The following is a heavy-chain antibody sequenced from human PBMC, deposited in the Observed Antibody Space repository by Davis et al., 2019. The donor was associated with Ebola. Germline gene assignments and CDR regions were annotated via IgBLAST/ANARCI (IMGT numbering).Heavy chain of an antibody. D-gene: IGHD1-26*01. Sequence: SETLSLTCIVSGDSISSGGYYWSWIRQHPGKGLEWIGFIDHSGTTYHNPSLKSRLSMSVDTSRNSFSLNLSSVTAADTAVYYCARDDLSGLIDSWGQGTLVTVSS. CDR2: IDHSGTT. CDR1: GDSISSGGYY. CDR3: ARDDLSGLIDS. V-gene: IGHV4-30-4*01. J-gene: IGHJ4*02.